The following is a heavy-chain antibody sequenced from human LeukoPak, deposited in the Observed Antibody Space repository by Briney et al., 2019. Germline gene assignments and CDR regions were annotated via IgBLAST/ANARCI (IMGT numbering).Heavy chain of an antibody. V-gene: IGHV4-34*01. Sequence: PSETLSLTCAVYGGSFSGYYWSWIRQPPGKGLEWIGEINHSGSTNYNPSLKGRVTISVDTSKNQFSLKLSSVTAADTAVYYCAREGGSSWYLWFDPWGQGTLVTVPS. CDR3: AREGGSSWYLWFDP. CDR2: INHSGST. CDR1: GGSFSGYY. J-gene: IGHJ5*02. D-gene: IGHD6-13*01.